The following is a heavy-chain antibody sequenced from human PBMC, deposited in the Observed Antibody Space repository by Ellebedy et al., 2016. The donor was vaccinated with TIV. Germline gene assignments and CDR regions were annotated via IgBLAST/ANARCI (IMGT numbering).Heavy chain of an antibody. Sequence: LRLSXSVSGGSLSSGDYYWSWIRQPPGKGLEWLGYIYYSGTTYYNTSLKSRITISVDTSKNQFSLRLSSVTAADTAVYFCTRETDFWSDSSYFDYWGQGILVTISS. J-gene: IGHJ4*02. CDR2: IYYSGTT. D-gene: IGHD3-3*01. CDR1: GGSLSSGDYY. V-gene: IGHV4-30-4*01. CDR3: TRETDFWSDSSYFDY.